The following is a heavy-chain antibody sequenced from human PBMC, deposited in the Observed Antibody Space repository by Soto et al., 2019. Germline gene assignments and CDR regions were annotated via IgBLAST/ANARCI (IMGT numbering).Heavy chain of an antibody. CDR2: IYWDDGK. V-gene: IGHV2-5*02. Sequence: QITLKESGPTLVKPTQTLTLTCTFSGFSLSTSGVGVGWIRQPPGKALEWLALIYWDDGKRYSPSLTSRLTITKDTSKNQVVLTMTNMDPVDTATYYCAHVLVVVANYGMDVWGQGTTVTVSS. CDR3: AHVLVVVANYGMDV. J-gene: IGHJ6*02. D-gene: IGHD2-15*01. CDR1: GFSLSTSGVG.